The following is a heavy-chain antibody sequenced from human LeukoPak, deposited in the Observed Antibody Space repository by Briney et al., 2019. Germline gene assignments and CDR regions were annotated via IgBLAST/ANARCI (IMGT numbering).Heavy chain of an antibody. CDR3: TKGPYSSSDFDY. Sequence: GGSLRLSCAASGFTFRNYGMTWVRQAPGKGLEWVSTINGHGGSAYYADSVKGRFTTSRDNSKSTLYLQMNSLRVDDTAVYYCTKGPYSSSDFDYWGQEPWSPSPQ. CDR1: GFTFRNYG. V-gene: IGHV3-23*01. CDR2: INGHGGSA. D-gene: IGHD6-6*01. J-gene: IGHJ4*01.